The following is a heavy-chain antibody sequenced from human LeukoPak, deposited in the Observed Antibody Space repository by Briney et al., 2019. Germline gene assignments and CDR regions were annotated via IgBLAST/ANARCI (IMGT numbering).Heavy chain of an antibody. D-gene: IGHD2-21*01. CDR1: GRSISSYY. J-gene: IGHJ6*03. V-gene: IGHV4-59*01. CDR3: ARDHVVVIRSSRYYYMDV. Sequence: SETLSLTCTVSGRSISSYYWSWIRQPPGKGLEWIGYIYYSGSTNYNPSLKSRVTISVDTSKNQFSLKLSSVTAADTAVYYCARDHVVVIRSSRYYYMDVWGKGTTVTVSS. CDR2: IYYSGST.